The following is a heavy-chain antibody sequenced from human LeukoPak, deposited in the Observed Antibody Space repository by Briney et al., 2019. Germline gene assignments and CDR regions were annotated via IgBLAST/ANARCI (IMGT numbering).Heavy chain of an antibody. V-gene: IGHV1-18*01. J-gene: IGHJ4*02. CDR3: ARVLLWFGESPAYFDY. Sequence: ASVKVSCKASGYTFTSYGISWVRQAAGQGLEGMGWISAYNGNTNYAQKLQGRVTMTTDTSTSTAYMELRSLRSDDTAVYYCARVLLWFGESPAYFDYWGQGTLVTVSS. D-gene: IGHD3-10*01. CDR1: GYTFTSYG. CDR2: ISAYNGNT.